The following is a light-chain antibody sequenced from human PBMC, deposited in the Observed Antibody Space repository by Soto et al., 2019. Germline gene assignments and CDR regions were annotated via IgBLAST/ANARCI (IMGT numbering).Light chain of an antibody. J-gene: IGKJ4*01. V-gene: IGKV1-12*01. CDR1: QGISTW. CDR2: AAS. CDR3: QQANSYTLT. Sequence: DIPMTQSPSSVSASVGERVTITCRPSQGISTWLAWYQQKPGKAPKLXFYAASTLQSGVPSRFSGSGSGTDCTRTISSLQPEDFAIYYCQQANSYTLTFGGGTKVDIK.